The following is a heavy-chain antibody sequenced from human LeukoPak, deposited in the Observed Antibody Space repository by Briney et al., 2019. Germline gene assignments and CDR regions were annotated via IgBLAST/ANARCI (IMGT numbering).Heavy chain of an antibody. Sequence: ASVKVSCKTSGYSFTYMHWVGQAPGQGLEWMGWINPNSGDTDYAQKFQGRVTMTRDTSISTAYMELSRLRSDDTAVYYCAPVRGGDYFDYWGQGTQVTVSS. V-gene: IGHV1-2*02. D-gene: IGHD2-2*01. CDR2: INPNSGDT. CDR3: APVRGGDYFDY. J-gene: IGHJ4*02. CDR1: GYSFTY.